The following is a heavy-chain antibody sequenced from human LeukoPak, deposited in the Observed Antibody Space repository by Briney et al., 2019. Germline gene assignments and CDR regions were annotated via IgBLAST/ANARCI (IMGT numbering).Heavy chain of an antibody. CDR2: INPEGSEK. J-gene: IGHJ4*02. D-gene: IGHD5-18*01. V-gene: IGHV3-7*01. CDR3: ARDLAYSRLDY. CDR1: GFTFSQYA. Sequence: SGGSLRLSCAASGFTFSQYAIHWVRQAPGKGLEWVASINPEGSEKYSADSVKGRFTISRDNAKNSLYLQMDSLRVEDTAFYYCARDLAYSRLDYWGQGMLVTVSS.